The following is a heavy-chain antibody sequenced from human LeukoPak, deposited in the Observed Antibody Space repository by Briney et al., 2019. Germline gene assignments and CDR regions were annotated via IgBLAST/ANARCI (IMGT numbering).Heavy chain of an antibody. J-gene: IGHJ4*02. D-gene: IGHD4-23*01. CDR2: ISGSGVTT. Sequence: GGSLRLSCAASGFTFSTYAMTWVRQAPGKGLEWVSGISGSGVTTYYADSVKGRVTISRDNSKNTLYLQMNSLRAEDTAIYYCAKGDGRTFGGKPDYWGQGTLVTVSS. CDR1: GFTFSTYA. V-gene: IGHV3-23*01. CDR3: AKGDGRTFGGKPDY.